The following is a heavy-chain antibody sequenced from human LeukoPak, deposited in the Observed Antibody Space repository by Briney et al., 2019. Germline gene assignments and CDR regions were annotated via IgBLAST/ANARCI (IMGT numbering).Heavy chain of an antibody. Sequence: AASVKVSCKASGYTFTSYAMNWVRQAPGQGLEWMGWISAYNGNTNYAQKLQGRVTMTTDTSTSTAYMELTRLTSDDTAVYYCARVQGYCSDGRCLFWGQGTLVTVSS. J-gene: IGHJ4*02. CDR2: ISAYNGNT. D-gene: IGHD2-15*01. CDR3: ARVQGYCSDGRCLF. V-gene: IGHV1-18*01. CDR1: GYTFTSYA.